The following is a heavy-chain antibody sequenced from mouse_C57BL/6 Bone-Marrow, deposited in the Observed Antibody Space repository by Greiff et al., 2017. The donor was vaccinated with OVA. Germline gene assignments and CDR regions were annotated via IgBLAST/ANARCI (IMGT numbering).Heavy chain of an antibody. V-gene: IGHV14-4*01. CDR2: IDPENGDT. J-gene: IGHJ2*01. Sequence: VHVKQSGAEFVRPGASVKLSCTASGFNIKDDYMHWVKQRPEQGLEWIGWIDPENGDTEYASKFQGKATITADTSSNTAYLQLSSLTSEDTAVYYCTTVVATWRNYFDYWGQGTTLTVSS. D-gene: IGHD1-1*01. CDR1: GFNIKDDY. CDR3: TTVVATWRNYFDY.